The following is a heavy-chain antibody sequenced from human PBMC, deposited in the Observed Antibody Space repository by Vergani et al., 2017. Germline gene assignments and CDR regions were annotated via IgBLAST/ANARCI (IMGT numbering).Heavy chain of an antibody. V-gene: IGHV4-34*01. CDR2: INHSGST. D-gene: IGHD3-22*01. Sequence: QVQLQQWGAGLLKPSETLSLTCAVYGGSFSGYYWSWIRQPPGKGLEWIGEINHSGSTNYNPSLKSRVTISVDTSKNQFSLKLSSVTAADTAVYYCARGGYYCGSSGYLDYWGQGTLVTVSS. CDR1: GGSFSGYY. CDR3: ARGGYYCGSSGYLDY. J-gene: IGHJ4*02.